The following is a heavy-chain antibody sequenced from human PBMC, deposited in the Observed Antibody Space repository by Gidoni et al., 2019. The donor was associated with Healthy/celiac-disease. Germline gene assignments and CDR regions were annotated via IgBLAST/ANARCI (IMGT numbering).Heavy chain of an antibody. Sequence: EVQLVESGGGLVQPGRSMRLSCAASGFTFDDYAMHWVRQDPGKGLEWVSGISWNSGSIGYADSVKGRFTISRDNAKNSLYLQMNSLRAEDTALYYCAKDIGYSSGWYDYWGQGTLVTVSS. CDR1: GFTFDDYA. CDR2: ISWNSGSI. J-gene: IGHJ4*02. V-gene: IGHV3-9*01. D-gene: IGHD6-19*01. CDR3: AKDIGYSSGWYDY.